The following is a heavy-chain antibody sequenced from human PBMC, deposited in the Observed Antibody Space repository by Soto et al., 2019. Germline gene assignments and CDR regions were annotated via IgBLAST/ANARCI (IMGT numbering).Heavy chain of an antibody. CDR1: GFTFSSYG. D-gene: IGHD5-18*01. J-gene: IGHJ4*02. CDR3: AKEVTAMVTTNY. CDR2: ISYDGSNK. V-gene: IGHV3-30*18. Sequence: QVQLVESGGGVVQPGRSLRLSCAASGFTFSSYGMHWVRQAPGKGLEWVAVISYDGSNKYYADSVKGRFTISRDNSKNTLYLQMNSLRAEDTVVYYCAKEVTAMVTTNYWGQGTLVTVSS.